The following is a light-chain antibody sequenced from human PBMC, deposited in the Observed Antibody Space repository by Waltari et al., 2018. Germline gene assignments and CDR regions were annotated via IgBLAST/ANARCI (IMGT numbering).Light chain of an antibody. CDR2: AAS. CDR1: QSSGKY. CDR3: QKYDRLPAT. J-gene: IGKJ1*01. Sequence: EIVLTQSPGTLSLSPGERATLSCRASQSSGKYLAWYQQKPGQAPRLLMYAASTRATGIPDRFSGSGSGTDFSLTISRLEPEDFAVYYCQKYDRLPATFGQGTKVEIK. V-gene: IGKV3-20*01.